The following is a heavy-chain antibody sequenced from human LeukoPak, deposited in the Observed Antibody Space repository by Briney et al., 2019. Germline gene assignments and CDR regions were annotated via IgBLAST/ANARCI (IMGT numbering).Heavy chain of an antibody. CDR2: ISGSGGST. J-gene: IGHJ4*02. CDR1: GFTFSSYA. V-gene: IGHV3-23*01. Sequence: GGSLRLSCAASGFTFSSYAMSWVRQAPGKGLEWVSAISGSGGSTYYADSVKGRFTISRDNSKNTLYLQMNSLRAEDTAVYYCAKDESVYYYDSSGYYYAPFFDYRGQGTLVTVSS. D-gene: IGHD3-22*01. CDR3: AKDESVYYYDSSGYYYAPFFDY.